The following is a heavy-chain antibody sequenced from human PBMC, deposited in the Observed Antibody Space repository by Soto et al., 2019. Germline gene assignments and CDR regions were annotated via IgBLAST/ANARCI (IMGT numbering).Heavy chain of an antibody. V-gene: IGHV4-38-2*02. CDR1: GYSISSGSY. J-gene: IGHJ4*01. CDR2: IYHGGTT. CDR3: AKANAMVVAGSTFHY. Sequence: SETLSLTCTVSGYSISSGSYWGWIRQPPGKGPEWIASIYHGGTTFYNPSLKSRVTVSVDKSNNQFSLKLRSVTAADTAVYYCAKANAMVVAGSTFHYWGHGTPVTVSS. D-gene: IGHD6-19*01.